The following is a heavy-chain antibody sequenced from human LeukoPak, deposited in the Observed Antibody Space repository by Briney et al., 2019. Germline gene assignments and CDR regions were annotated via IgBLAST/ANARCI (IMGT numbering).Heavy chain of an antibody. CDR3: ARHYGP. J-gene: IGHJ5*02. Sequence: KSSETRSLTSTVSGGSIRSSYYYWGWIRQPPGKGREGIGSIYDSGSTYYNPSLKSRVPISEDPSKNQFSLRLNSVTAADTAMYYCARHYGPWGQGTLVTVSS. V-gene: IGHV4-39*01. CDR2: IYDSGST. D-gene: IGHD3-10*01. CDR1: GGSIRSSYYY.